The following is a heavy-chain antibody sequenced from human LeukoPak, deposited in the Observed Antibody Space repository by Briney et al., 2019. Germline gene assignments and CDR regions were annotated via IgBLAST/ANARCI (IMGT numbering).Heavy chain of an antibody. D-gene: IGHD2-2*01. Sequence: PSEPLSLTCTVSGGSITSNSYYWRWIRQPPGKGLEWIGCVSYNGSPYYNPSLKRRVTISIDTSKNQFSLKLSSVTAADTAVYYCARERREQLLPPYTRSVTYFDYWGQGTLVTVSS. CDR1: GGSITSNSYY. CDR2: VSYNGSP. CDR3: ARERREQLLPPYTRSVTYFDY. V-gene: IGHV4-39*07. J-gene: IGHJ4*02.